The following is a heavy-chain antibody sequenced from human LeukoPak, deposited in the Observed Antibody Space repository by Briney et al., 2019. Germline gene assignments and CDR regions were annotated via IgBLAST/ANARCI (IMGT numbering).Heavy chain of an antibody. Sequence: GGSLRLSCAASGFTFSSYTMNWVRQAPEKGLEWVSSISSSSSYIYYADSVKGRFTISRDNAKNSLYLQMNSLRAEDTAVYYCARDRNYDYIWGSYRPDYFDYWGQGTLVTVSS. CDR3: ARDRNYDYIWGSYRPDYFDY. CDR1: GFTFSSYT. J-gene: IGHJ4*02. D-gene: IGHD3-16*02. V-gene: IGHV3-21*01. CDR2: ISSSSSYI.